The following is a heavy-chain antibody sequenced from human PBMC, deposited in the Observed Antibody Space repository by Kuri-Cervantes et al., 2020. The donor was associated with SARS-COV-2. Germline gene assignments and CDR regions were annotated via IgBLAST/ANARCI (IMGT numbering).Heavy chain of an antibody. CDR1: TSTFSSYA. D-gene: IGHD4-17*01. J-gene: IGHJ4*02. V-gene: IGHV3-23*01. CDR2: ISGSGGST. Sequence: GESLKISCAASTSTFSSYAMTWVRQAPGKVLEWVSAISGSGGSTYYADSVKGRFTISRDNSKNTRYLQMNRLRAEDTAVYYCAKDGGPGYGDYVYFDYWGQGTLVTVSS. CDR3: AKDGGPGYGDYVYFDY.